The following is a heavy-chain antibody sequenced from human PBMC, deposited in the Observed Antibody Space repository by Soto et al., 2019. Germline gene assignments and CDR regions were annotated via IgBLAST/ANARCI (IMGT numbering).Heavy chain of an antibody. D-gene: IGHD3-16*01. CDR3: ARDYEGSDY. J-gene: IGHJ4*02. V-gene: IGHV3-30-3*01. Sequence: PGGSLRLSCAASGFTFSSYAMHWVRQAPGKGLEWVAVISYDGSNKYYADSVKGRFTISRDNSKNTLYLQMNSLRAEDTAVYYCARDYEGSDYWGQGTLVTVSS. CDR1: GFTFSSYA. CDR2: ISYDGSNK.